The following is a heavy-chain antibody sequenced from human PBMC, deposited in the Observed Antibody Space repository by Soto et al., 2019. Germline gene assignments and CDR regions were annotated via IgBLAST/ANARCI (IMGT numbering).Heavy chain of an antibody. CDR3: ARGGNIVSFGYYCDMDV. J-gene: IGHJ6*02. D-gene: IGHD5-12*01. Sequence: GGSLSISCAASGFTFSYYYMSWIRQAPVKGLEWVSYISTSGTTIYYADSVKGRFTISRDNAKNSLYLQMNSLRAEDTAVYYCARGGNIVSFGYYCDMDVWGQGTTVTVSS. CDR1: GFTFSYYY. CDR2: ISTSGTTI. V-gene: IGHV3-11*01.